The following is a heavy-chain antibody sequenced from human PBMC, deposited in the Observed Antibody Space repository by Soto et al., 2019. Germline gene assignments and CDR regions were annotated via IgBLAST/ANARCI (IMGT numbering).Heavy chain of an antibody. D-gene: IGHD2-21*01. CDR3: ARPLAGVANNGFDP. Sequence: GASVKVSCKASGYIFTSYGINWVRQAPGQGLEWMRWMNPSNGNTAYAQKFQGRLTITRNLSTSIFYMDISSLSSEXTDVYYCARPLAGVANNGFDPRRQRSLVTVSS. CDR2: MNPSNGNT. CDR1: GYIFTSYG. V-gene: IGHV1-8*01. J-gene: IGHJ5*02.